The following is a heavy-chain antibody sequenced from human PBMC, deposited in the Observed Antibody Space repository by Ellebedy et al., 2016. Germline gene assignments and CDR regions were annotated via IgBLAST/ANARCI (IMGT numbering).Heavy chain of an antibody. CDR2: ISYDGSNK. Sequence: GESLKISCAASGFTFSNSPMHWVRQAPGRGLEWVAVISYDGSNKYNADSVKGRFTISRDNSKNTLYLQINSLRTEDTALYYCARDRPDSGGFDVWGQGTLVTVSS. J-gene: IGHJ5*02. V-gene: IGHV3-30-3*01. CDR1: GFTFSNSP. CDR3: ARDRPDSGGFDV. D-gene: IGHD2-15*01.